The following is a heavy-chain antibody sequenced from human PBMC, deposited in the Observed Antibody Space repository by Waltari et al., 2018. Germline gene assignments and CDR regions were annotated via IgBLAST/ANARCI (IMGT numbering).Heavy chain of an antibody. CDR3: ARERSLIEYSSSSEAFDI. CDR1: GYTFTGYY. D-gene: IGHD6-6*01. J-gene: IGHJ4*02. V-gene: IGHV1-2*06. Sequence: QVQLVQSGAEVKKPGASVKVSCKASGYTFTGYYMHWVRQAPGQGLEWMERINPNSGGTNYAQKFQGRVTMTRDTSISTAYMELSRLRSDDTAVYYCARERSLIEYSSSSEAFDIWGQGTLVTVSS. CDR2: INPNSGGT.